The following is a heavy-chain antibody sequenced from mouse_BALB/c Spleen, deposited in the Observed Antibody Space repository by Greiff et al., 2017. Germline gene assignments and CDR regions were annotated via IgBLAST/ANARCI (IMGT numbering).Heavy chain of an antibody. Sequence: EVMLVESGGGLVQPKGSLKLSCAASGFTFNTYAMNWVRQAPGKGLEWVARIRSKSNNYATYYADSVKDRFTISRDDSQSMLYLQMNNLKTEDTAMYYCVRGSHYYGSSYWYFDVWGAGTTVTVSS. CDR3: VRGSHYYGSSYWYFDV. J-gene: IGHJ1*01. D-gene: IGHD1-1*01. CDR2: IRSKSNNYAT. CDR1: GFTFNTYA. V-gene: IGHV10-1*02.